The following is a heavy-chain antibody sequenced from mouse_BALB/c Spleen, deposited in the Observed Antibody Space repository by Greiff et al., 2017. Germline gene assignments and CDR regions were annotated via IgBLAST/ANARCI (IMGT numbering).Heavy chain of an antibody. Sequence: ESGPGLVKPSQSLSLTCSVTGYSITSGYYWNWIRQFPGNKLEWMGYISYDGSNNYNPSLKNRISITRDTSKNQFFLKLNSVTTEDTATYYCARDGSGYLYYFDYWGQGTTLTVSS. V-gene: IGHV3-6*02. CDR3: ARDGSGYLYYFDY. CDR2: ISYDGSN. D-gene: IGHD3-1*01. J-gene: IGHJ2*01. CDR1: GYSITSGYY.